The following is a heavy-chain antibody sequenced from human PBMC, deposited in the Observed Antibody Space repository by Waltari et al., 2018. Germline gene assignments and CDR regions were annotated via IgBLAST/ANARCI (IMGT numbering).Heavy chain of an antibody. CDR2: IASDGRYM. CDR1: GFTFNRYS. CDR3: ARGEQENSFSKYYNGMDV. D-gene: IGHD1-26*01. J-gene: IGHJ6*01. Sequence: EVQLVESGGGLVKPGGSLRLSCVASGFTFNRYSMTWVRQAPGRGLGWVPSIASDGRYMYYAEFGKGRFTISRDNTKLYLQMDSLRVEDTAVYYCARGEQENSFSKYYNGMDVWGQGTVVTVSS. V-gene: IGHV3-21*02.